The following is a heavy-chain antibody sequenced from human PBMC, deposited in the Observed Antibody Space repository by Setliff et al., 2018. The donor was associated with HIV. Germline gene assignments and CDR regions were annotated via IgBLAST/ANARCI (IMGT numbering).Heavy chain of an antibody. CDR3: ARHFPSYYDSSGFYSGWFDP. V-gene: IGHV4-59*08. CDR2: IFNRGRT. CDR1: GGSISTYY. J-gene: IGHJ5*02. Sequence: PSETLSLTCTVSGGSISTYYWSWIRQSPGKGLEWIGYIFNRGRTNYNASLKSRVTISVDTLKTQFSLKLTSVTAADTAVYYCARHFPSYYDSSGFYSGWFDPWGQGTLVTVSS. D-gene: IGHD3-22*01.